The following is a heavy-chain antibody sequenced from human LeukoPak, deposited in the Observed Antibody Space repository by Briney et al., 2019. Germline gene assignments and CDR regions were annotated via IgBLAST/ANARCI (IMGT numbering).Heavy chain of an antibody. CDR3: ARAYDSSGYYLPGWYFDY. CDR2: IYYSGST. J-gene: IGHJ4*02. CDR1: GGSIGSSSYY. D-gene: IGHD3-22*01. Sequence: PSETLSLTCTVSGGSIGSSSYYWGWIRQPPGEGLEWIGSIYYSGSTYYNPSLKSRVTISVDTSKNQFSLKLSSVTAADTAVYYCARAYDSSGYYLPGWYFDYWGQGTLVTVSS. V-gene: IGHV4-39*07.